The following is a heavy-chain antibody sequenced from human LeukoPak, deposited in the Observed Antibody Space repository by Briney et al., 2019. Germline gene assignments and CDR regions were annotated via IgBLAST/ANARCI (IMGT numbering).Heavy chain of an antibody. CDR1: GYSISSGYY. Sequence: PSETLSLTCTVSGYSISSGYYWGWIRQPPGKGLEWIGSIYHSGSTYYNPSLKSRVTISVDTSKNQFSLKLSSVTAADTAVYYCARGPLRGGFDYWGQGTLVTVSS. J-gene: IGHJ4*02. CDR2: IYHSGST. CDR3: ARGPLRGGFDY. D-gene: IGHD3-10*01. V-gene: IGHV4-38-2*02.